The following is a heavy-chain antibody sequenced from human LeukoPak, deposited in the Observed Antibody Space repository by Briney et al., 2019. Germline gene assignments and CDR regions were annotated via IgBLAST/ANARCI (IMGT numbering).Heavy chain of an antibody. Sequence: ASVKVSCKASGYTFSSYAINWVRQAPGQGLEWMGWISGYNGNTNYAQKFQGRVTMTTDTSTNTAYMEVKRLRSDDTAVYYCARLDITFGGGIVNAGSNYWGQGTLVTVSS. D-gene: IGHD3-16*02. CDR3: ARLDITFGGGIVNAGSNY. V-gene: IGHV1-18*01. CDR2: ISGYNGNT. CDR1: GYTFSSYA. J-gene: IGHJ4*02.